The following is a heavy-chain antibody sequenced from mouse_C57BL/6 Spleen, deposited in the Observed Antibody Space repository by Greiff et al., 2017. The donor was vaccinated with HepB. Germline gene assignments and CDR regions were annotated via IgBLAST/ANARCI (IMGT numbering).Heavy chain of an antibody. V-gene: IGHV1-26*01. D-gene: IGHD4-1*01. CDR1: GYTFTDYY. J-gene: IGHJ2*01. Sequence: VQLQQSGPELVKPGASVKISCKASGYTFTDYYMNWVKQSHGKSLEWIGDINPNNGGTSYNQKFKGKATLTVDKSSSTAYMELRSLTSEDSAVYYCARYGTPDDFDYWGQGTTLTVSS. CDR3: ARYGTPDDFDY. CDR2: INPNNGGT.